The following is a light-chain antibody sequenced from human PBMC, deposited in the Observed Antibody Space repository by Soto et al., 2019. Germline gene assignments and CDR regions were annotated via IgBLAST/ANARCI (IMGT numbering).Light chain of an antibody. CDR2: DAS. CDR3: QLFNSFPWT. CDR1: QGILSW. J-gene: IGKJ1*01. Sequence: DIQMTQTTSTLSASVGDTVTITCRASQGILSWLAWYQKKPGKPPKLLVYDASSLESGVPSRFSGSGSGTEFTLTISGLQPDDFATYYCQLFNSFPWTFGQGTNVDIK. V-gene: IGKV1-5*01.